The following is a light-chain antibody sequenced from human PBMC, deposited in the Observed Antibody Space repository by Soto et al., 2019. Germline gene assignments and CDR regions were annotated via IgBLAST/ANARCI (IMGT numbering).Light chain of an antibody. Sequence: EIVMTQSPATLSVSPGERATLSCRASQSVTSNLAWYQKKPGQAPRLLIYGASTGATGIPARFSGSGSGTDFTLTISSLQSEDFAVYYCQQYDNWWTFGQGTRVEIK. V-gene: IGKV3-15*01. J-gene: IGKJ1*01. CDR2: GAS. CDR3: QQYDNWWT. CDR1: QSVTSN.